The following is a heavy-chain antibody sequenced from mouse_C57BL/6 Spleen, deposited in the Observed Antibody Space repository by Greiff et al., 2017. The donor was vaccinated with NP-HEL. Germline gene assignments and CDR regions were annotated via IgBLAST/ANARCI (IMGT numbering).Heavy chain of an antibody. J-gene: IGHJ3*01. CDR1: GFNIKDYY. D-gene: IGHD2-1*01. CDR3: ALIYYGNYGFAY. CDR2: IDPEDGET. V-gene: IGHV14-2*01. Sequence: VHVKQSGAELVKPGASVKLSCTASGFNIKDYYMHWVKQRTEQGLEWIGRIDPEDGETKYAPKFQGKATITADTSSNTAYLQLSSLTSEDTAVYYCALIYYGNYGFAYWGQGTLVTVSA.